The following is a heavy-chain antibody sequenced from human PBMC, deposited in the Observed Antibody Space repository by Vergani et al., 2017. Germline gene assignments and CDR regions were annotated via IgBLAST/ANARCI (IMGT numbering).Heavy chain of an antibody. V-gene: IGHV1-69*06. CDR1: GGTFSSYA. D-gene: IGHD3-10*01. Sequence: QVQLVQSGAEVKKPGSSVKVSCKASGGTFSSYAISWVRQAPGQGLEWMGGIIPIFGTANYAQQFQGRVTITADKSTSTAYMELSSVGSEDTAVYYCASWWGGVIPIGPLGYWGQGTLVTVSS. CDR2: IIPIFGTA. J-gene: IGHJ4*02. CDR3: ASWWGGVIPIGPLGY.